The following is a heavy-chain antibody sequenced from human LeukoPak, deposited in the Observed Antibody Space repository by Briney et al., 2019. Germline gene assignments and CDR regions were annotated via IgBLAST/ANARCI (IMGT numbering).Heavy chain of an antibody. D-gene: IGHD3-22*01. CDR3: AREGYYYDSSGYYSAAFDI. V-gene: IGHV3-48*02. CDR2: ISSSSSII. CDR1: GFTFSSYS. Sequence: GGSLRLSCAASGFTFSSYSMNWVRQAPGKGLEWVSYISSSSSIIYYADSVKGRFTISRDNAKKSLYLQMNSLGDEDTAVYYCAREGYYYDSSGYYSAAFDIWGQGTMVTVSS. J-gene: IGHJ3*02.